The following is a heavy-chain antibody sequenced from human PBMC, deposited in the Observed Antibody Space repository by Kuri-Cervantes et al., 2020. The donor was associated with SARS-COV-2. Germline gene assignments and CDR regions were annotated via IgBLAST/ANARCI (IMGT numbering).Heavy chain of an antibody. Sequence: SVKVSCKASGGTFSSYAISWVRRAPGQGLEWMGRIIPIFGIANYAQKFQGRVTITADKSTSTAYMELSSLRSEDTAVYYCARQLETTMLYYFDYWGQGTLVTVSS. CDR2: IIPIFGIA. D-gene: IGHD3-10*02. V-gene: IGHV1-69*04. CDR3: ARQLETTMLYYFDY. CDR1: GGTFSSYA. J-gene: IGHJ4*02.